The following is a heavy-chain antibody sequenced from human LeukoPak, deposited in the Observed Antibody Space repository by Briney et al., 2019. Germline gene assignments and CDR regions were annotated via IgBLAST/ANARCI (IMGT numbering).Heavy chain of an antibody. J-gene: IGHJ4*02. Sequence: QSGGSLRLSCAASGFTFSNYWMHWVRQAPGKGLVWVSRIKSDGSYTIYADSVKGRFTISRDNDKNTLYLQMNSLRAEDTAVYYCASDYGAKNWGQGTLVTVSS. CDR2: IKSDGSYT. V-gene: IGHV3-74*01. CDR3: ASDYGAKN. D-gene: IGHD4-17*01. CDR1: GFTFSNYW.